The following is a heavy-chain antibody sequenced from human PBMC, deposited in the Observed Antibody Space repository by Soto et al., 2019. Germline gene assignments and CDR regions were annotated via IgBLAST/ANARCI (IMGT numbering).Heavy chain of an antibody. J-gene: IGHJ1*01. V-gene: IGHV4-59*01. CDR3: ARVAAAAGNFQH. CDR1: GGSISSYY. Sequence: SETLSLTCTVSGGSISSYYWSWIRQPPGKGLEWIGYIYYSGSTNYNPSLKSRVTISVETSKNQFSLKLSSVTAADTAVYYCARVAAAAGNFQHWGQGTLVTVSS. CDR2: IYYSGST. D-gene: IGHD6-13*01.